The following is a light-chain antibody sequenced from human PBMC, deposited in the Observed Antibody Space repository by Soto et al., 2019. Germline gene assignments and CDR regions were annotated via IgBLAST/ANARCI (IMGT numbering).Light chain of an antibody. V-gene: IGKV3-20*01. CDR1: QSVSSSY. CDR3: QQSDSSPIT. CDR2: GAS. Sequence: EIVLTQSPGTRSLSPGERATLSCRASQSVSSSYLAWYQQKPGQAPSLLIYGASRRATGIPDRFSGIVSGTDGTITISRLETEDFAVYDGQQSDSSPITFGQGTRLENK. J-gene: IGKJ5*01.